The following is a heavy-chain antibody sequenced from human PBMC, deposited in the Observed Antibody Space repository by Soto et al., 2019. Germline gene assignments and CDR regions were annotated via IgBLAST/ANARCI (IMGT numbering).Heavy chain of an antibody. V-gene: IGHV3-33*01. J-gene: IGHJ3*02. Sequence: LRLSCAASGFTFSTYGMHWVRQAPGKGLEWVALIWFDGSDKYYTESVKGRFTISRDNSRSTVDLQMNSLRAEDTAVYYCARLYCSAASCYSVGAFDIRGQGTMVTVSS. CDR2: IWFDGSDK. CDR1: GFTFSTYG. D-gene: IGHD2-2*01. CDR3: ARLYCSAASCYSVGAFDI.